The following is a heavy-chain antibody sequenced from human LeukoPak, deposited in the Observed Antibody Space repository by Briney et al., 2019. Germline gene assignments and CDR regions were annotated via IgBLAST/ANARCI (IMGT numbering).Heavy chain of an antibody. CDR2: INPNSGGT. Sequence: VASVKVSCKASGYTFTGYYMHWVRQAPGQGLEWMGWINPNSGGTNYAQKFQGRVTMTRDTSISTAYMELSRLRSDDTAVYYCAREQYYYGSGSYYREYYFDYWGQGTLVTVSS. CDR3: AREQYYYGSGSYYREYYFDY. V-gene: IGHV1-2*02. CDR1: GYTFTGYY. J-gene: IGHJ4*02. D-gene: IGHD3-10*01.